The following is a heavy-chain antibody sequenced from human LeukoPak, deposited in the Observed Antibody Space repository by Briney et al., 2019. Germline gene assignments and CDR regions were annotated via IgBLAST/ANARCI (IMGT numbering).Heavy chain of an antibody. Sequence: GRSLRLSCAASGFTFSAYAMHWVRQAPGKGLEFLSSINSNGDSTYHADSVKGRFTISRDNSRSTLYLQMGSLRPEDTAVYYCVKSGYSTSSDVDYWGQGTLVTVSS. J-gene: IGHJ4*02. CDR2: INSNGDST. CDR3: VKSGYSTSSDVDY. D-gene: IGHD6-6*01. V-gene: IGHV3-64D*09. CDR1: GFTFSAYA.